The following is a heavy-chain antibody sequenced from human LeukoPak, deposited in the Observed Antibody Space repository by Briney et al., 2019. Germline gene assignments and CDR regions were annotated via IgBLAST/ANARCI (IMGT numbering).Heavy chain of an antibody. CDR2: ISRDGDNT. Sequence: PGGSLRLSCAASGCAFSSYWMHWVRQAPGKGLVWVSRISRDGDNTDYADSVKGRFTISRDNAKNTLYLLLNSLRAEDTAVYFCARDLFVSWGQGTLVTVSS. CDR1: GCAFSSYW. J-gene: IGHJ4*02. CDR3: ARDLFVS. V-gene: IGHV3-74*01.